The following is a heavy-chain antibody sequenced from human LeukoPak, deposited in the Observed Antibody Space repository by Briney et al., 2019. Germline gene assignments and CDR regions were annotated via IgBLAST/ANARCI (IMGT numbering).Heavy chain of an antibody. J-gene: IGHJ5*02. CDR1: GYSISSGYY. D-gene: IGHD3-22*01. CDR2: IYYSGST. CDR3: ARLAEIGYYYDSSGPDTWFDP. V-gene: IGHV4-61*01. Sequence: SETLSLTCTVSGYSISSGYYWGWIRQPPGKGLEWIGYIYYSGSTNYNPSLKSRVTISVDTSKNQFSLKLSSVTAADTAVYYCARLAEIGYYYDSSGPDTWFDPWGQGTLVTVSS.